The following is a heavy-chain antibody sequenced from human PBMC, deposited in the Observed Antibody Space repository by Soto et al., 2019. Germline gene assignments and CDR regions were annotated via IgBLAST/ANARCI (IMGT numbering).Heavy chain of an antibody. CDR3: ASQRITMVRGVDDAFDI. V-gene: IGHV1-18*01. CDR1: GYTFTSYG. Sequence: QVPLVQSGAEVKKPGASVKVSCKASGYTFTSYGISWVRQAPGQGLEWMGWISAYNGNTNYAQKLQGRVTMTTDTSTSTAYMELRSLRSDDTAVHYCASQRITMVRGVDDAFDIWGQGTMVTVSS. D-gene: IGHD3-10*01. CDR2: ISAYNGNT. J-gene: IGHJ3*02.